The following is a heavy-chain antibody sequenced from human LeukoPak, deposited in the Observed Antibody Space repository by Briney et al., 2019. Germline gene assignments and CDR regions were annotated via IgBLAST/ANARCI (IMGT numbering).Heavy chain of an antibody. CDR1: GVSISNHY. V-gene: IGHV4-59*08. CDR3: VRHSRVVAFDY. Sequence: SETLSLTCTVSGVSISNHYSSWIRQPPGKGLEWIGYIYYTGNTNYNPSLKSRVTISEDTSKNQVSLELSSVTAADTAVYYCVRHSRVVAFDYWGQGNLVTVSS. J-gene: IGHJ4*02. CDR2: IYYTGNT. D-gene: IGHD2-15*01.